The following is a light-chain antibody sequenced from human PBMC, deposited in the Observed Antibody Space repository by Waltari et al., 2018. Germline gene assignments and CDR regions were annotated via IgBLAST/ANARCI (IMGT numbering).Light chain of an antibody. Sequence: QSALTQPASVSGTPGQSITISCTGTTSDVGNYDLVSWYQHHPGKAPKFLICEVIKRASGVSSRFSGSKSGSTASLTISGLQPDDEADYYCCSYAGLGTYVFGSGTKVTVL. J-gene: IGLJ1*01. CDR1: TSDVGNYDL. CDR3: CSYAGLGTYV. V-gene: IGLV2-23*02. CDR2: EVI.